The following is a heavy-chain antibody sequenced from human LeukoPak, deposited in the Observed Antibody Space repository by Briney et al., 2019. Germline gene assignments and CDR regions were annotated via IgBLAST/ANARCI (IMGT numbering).Heavy chain of an antibody. D-gene: IGHD1-26*01. J-gene: IGHJ4*02. CDR3: ARVGGKWELLHPPGY. V-gene: IGHV1-2*02. Sequence: ASVKVSYKASGYTFSTYYIHWVRQAPGQGPEWLGWIFPNNGGTDYAQKFQGRVTMTRDTSISTAYMELSRLRSDDTAVYYCARVGGKWELLHPPGYWGQGTLVTVSS. CDR2: IFPNNGGT. CDR1: GYTFSTYY.